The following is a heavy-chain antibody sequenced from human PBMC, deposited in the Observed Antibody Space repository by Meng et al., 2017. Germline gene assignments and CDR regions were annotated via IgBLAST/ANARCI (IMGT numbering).Heavy chain of an antibody. CDR3: AHRRATTNFDY. J-gene: IGHJ4*02. Sequence: SGPTLVKPTQTLTLTCTFSGFSLSTSGVGVGWIRQPPGKALEWLALIYWDDDKRYSPSLKSRLTITKDTSKNQVVLTLTNMDPVDTATYNCAHRRATTNFDYWGQGTLVTVSS. CDR2: IYWDDDK. V-gene: IGHV2-5*02. CDR1: GFSLSTSGVG. D-gene: IGHD5-24*01.